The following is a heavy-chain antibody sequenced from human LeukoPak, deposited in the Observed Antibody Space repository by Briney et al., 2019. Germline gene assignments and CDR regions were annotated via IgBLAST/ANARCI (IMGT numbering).Heavy chain of an antibody. CDR3: ARELAVGATSI. CDR1: GYTFTSYG. J-gene: IGHJ4*02. D-gene: IGHD1-26*01. Sequence: ASVKVSCKASGYTFTSYGISWVRQAPGQGLEWMGWMNPNSGNTGYAQKFQGRVTMTRNTSISTAYMELSSLRSEDTAVYYCARELAVGATSIWGQGTLVTVSS. CDR2: MNPNSGNT. V-gene: IGHV1-8*02.